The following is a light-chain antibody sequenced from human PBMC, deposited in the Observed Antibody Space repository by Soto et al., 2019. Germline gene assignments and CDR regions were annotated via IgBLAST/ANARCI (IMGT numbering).Light chain of an antibody. CDR1: QSISTY. V-gene: IGKV1-39*01. CDR2: GAY. Sequence: DIQMTQSQSSLSASVGDGVTITCRASQSISTYLNWYRQKPGKAPELLIYGAYTLHSGLPSRFSGGGSGTHFTRTVLSLQPEDFATYYCQESSSTWTFGQGTKVEIQ. J-gene: IGKJ1*01. CDR3: QESSSTWT.